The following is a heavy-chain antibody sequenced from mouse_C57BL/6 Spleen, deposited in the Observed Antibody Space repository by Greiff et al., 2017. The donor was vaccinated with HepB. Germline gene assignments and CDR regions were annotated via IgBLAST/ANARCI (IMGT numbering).Heavy chain of an antibody. CDR2: ISSGGSYT. CDR1: GFTFSSYG. Sequence: DVMLVESGGDLVKPGGSLKLSCAASGFTFSSYGMSWVRQTPDKRLEWVATISSGGSYTYYPDSVKGRFTISRDNAKNTLYLQMSSLKSEDTAMYYCARRGDGNYDYWGQGTTLTVSS. J-gene: IGHJ2*01. D-gene: IGHD2-1*01. V-gene: IGHV5-6*02. CDR3: ARRGDGNYDY.